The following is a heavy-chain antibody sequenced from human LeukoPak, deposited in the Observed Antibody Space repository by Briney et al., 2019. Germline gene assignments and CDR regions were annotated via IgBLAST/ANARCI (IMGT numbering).Heavy chain of an antibody. D-gene: IGHD7-27*01. V-gene: IGHV3-30*18. CDR3: ANDRNWGSYYYYGMDV. Sequence: LRRSLTLSCAASGFTFSSYGMHWVGQAPGKGLEWVTVISYDGNNKYYADSVKGRFTISRDNSKNTLYLQMNSLRAEDTAVYYCANDRNWGSYYYYGMDVWGQGTTDPVSS. J-gene: IGHJ6*01. CDR2: ISYDGNNK. CDR1: GFTFSSYG.